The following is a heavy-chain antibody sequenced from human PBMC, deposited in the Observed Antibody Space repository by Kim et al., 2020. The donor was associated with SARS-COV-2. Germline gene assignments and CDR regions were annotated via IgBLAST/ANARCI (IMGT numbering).Heavy chain of an antibody. V-gene: IGHV7-4-1*02. CDR3: ARGILLGGGDWYYFDY. CDR2: INTNTGNP. Sequence: ASVKVSCKASGYTFTSYAMNWVRQAPGQGLEWMGWINTNTGNPTYAQGFTGRFVFSLDTSVSTAYLQISSLKAEDTAVYYCARGILLGGGDWYYFDYWGQGTLVTVSS. CDR1: GYTFTSYA. J-gene: IGHJ4*02. D-gene: IGHD2-21*02.